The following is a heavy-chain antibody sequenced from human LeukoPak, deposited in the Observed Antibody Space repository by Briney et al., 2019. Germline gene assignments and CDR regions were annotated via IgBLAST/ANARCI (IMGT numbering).Heavy chain of an antibody. V-gene: IGHV3-53*01. CDR2: IYSGGNT. CDR3: ARSLRVAAGALDY. J-gene: IGHJ4*02. Sequence: GGSLRLSCAASGFTVSSNYMSWVRQAPGEGLEWVSVIYSGGNTYYVDSVKGRFTISRDNSKNTLYLQMNSLRAEDTAVYYCARSLRVAAGALDYWGQGTLVTVSS. CDR1: GFTVSSNY. D-gene: IGHD6-13*01.